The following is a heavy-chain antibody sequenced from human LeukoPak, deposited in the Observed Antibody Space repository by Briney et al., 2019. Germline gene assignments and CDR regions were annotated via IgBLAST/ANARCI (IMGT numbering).Heavy chain of an antibody. Sequence: SETLSLTCTVSGGSISSHYWSWIRQPPGKGLEWVAYLLDSVNTKDNPSLKSRLTLSADKYKNKFSLRLSSVTAADTPLYYCATINRVSIYGYFDFWGQGIKVTVSS. CDR3: ATINRVSIYGYFDF. J-gene: IGHJ4*02. CDR2: LLDSVNT. CDR1: GGSISSHY. V-gene: IGHV4-59*11. D-gene: IGHD2-8*01.